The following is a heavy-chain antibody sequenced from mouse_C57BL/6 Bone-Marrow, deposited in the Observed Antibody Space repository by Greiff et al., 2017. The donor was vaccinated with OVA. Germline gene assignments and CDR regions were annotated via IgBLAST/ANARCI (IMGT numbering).Heavy chain of an antibody. V-gene: IGHV1-78*01. CDR2: IYPRDGST. CDR3: ARWGDYDDGWYFDV. Sequence: QVHVKQSDAELVKPGASVKISCKVSGYTFTDHTIHWMKQRPEQGLEWIGYIYPRDGSTKYNEKFKGKATLTADKSSSTAYMQLNSLTSEDSAVYCGARWGDYDDGWYFDVWGTGTTVTVSS. D-gene: IGHD2-4*01. J-gene: IGHJ1*03. CDR1: GYTFTDHT.